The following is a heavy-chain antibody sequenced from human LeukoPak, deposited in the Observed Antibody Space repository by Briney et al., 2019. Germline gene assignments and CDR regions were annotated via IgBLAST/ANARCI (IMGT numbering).Heavy chain of an antibody. D-gene: IGHD5-24*01. J-gene: IGHJ3*02. CDR1: GFTFSRYG. CDR3: ARDQFIHAFDI. Sequence: GRSLRLSCAASGFTFSRYGMHWVRQAPGKGLECVAVICYDGSIKYYADSVKGRFTISRDNAENSLYLQMNSLRAEDTAVYYCARDQFIHAFDIWGQGTMVTVSS. V-gene: IGHV3-33*01. CDR2: ICYDGSIK.